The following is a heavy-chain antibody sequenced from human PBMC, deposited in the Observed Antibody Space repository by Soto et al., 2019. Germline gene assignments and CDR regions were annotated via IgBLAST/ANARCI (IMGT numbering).Heavy chain of an antibody. CDR3: ARSGSVPYYYYGLDV. D-gene: IGHD1-26*01. CDR1: GYTFSRSG. Sequence: QVQLVQSGAEVRKPGASVKVSCKTSGYTFSRSGIIWVRQAPGQGLEWMGWISTYNGDANYAQKLQGRVTMTTDTSTSTAFMELGSLTSDDTAVYYCARSGSVPYYYYGLDVWGQGTTVTVSS. CDR2: ISTYNGDA. J-gene: IGHJ6*02. V-gene: IGHV1-18*01.